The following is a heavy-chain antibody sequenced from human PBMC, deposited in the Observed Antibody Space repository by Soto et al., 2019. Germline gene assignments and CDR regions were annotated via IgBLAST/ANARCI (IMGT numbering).Heavy chain of an antibody. CDR2: IYPGDSDT. Sequence: GESLKISCKGSGYSFTSYWIGWVRQMPGKGLEWMGIIYPGDSDTRYSPSFQGQVTISADKSISTAYLQWSSLKASDTAMYYCARHKPYYDFWSGTQLSNYYYYYGMDVWGQGTTVTVSS. CDR1: GYSFTSYW. D-gene: IGHD3-3*01. J-gene: IGHJ6*02. V-gene: IGHV5-51*01. CDR3: ARHKPYYDFWSGTQLSNYYYYYGMDV.